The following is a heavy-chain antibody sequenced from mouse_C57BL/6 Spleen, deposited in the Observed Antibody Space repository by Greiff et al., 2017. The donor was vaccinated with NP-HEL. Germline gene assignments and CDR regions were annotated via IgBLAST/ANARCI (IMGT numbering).Heavy chain of an antibody. CDR1: GYTFTSYW. CDR2: IDPSDSET. J-gene: IGHJ4*01. V-gene: IGHV1-52*01. Sequence: QVQLHQPGAELVRPGSSVKLSCKASGYTFTSYWMHWVKQRPIQGLEWIGNIDPSDSETHYNQKFKDKATLTVAKSSSTAYMQLSSLTSEDSAVYYCARDGTMVSLNAMDYWGQGTSVTVSS. CDR3: ARDGTMVSLNAMDY. D-gene: IGHD2-2*01.